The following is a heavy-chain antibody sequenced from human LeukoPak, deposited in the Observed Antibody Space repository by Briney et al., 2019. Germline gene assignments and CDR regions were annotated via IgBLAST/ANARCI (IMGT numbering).Heavy chain of an antibody. J-gene: IGHJ3*02. CDR3: ARDTRDAFDI. CDR1: NGSISHYY. V-gene: IGHV4-59*13. Sequence: SETLSLTCTVSNGSISHYYWTWVRQPPGKGLEWIGYIHYSGNTNYNPSLKSRVTFSMDTSKNQFSLNLNSVTAADTAVYYCARDTRDAFDIWGQGTMVTVSS. CDR2: IHYSGNT.